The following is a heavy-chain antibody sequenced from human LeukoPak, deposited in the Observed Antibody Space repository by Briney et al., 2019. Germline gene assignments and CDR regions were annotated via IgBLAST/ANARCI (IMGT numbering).Heavy chain of an antibody. Sequence: GGSLRLSCAASGFSFDEYTMHWVRQAPGKGLEWVSLISRDGGRTHYVDSVKGRFIISRDNSKNSLYLQMNSLRTEDTALYYCAEDQAAGGYYGLDAWGQGTTVTVSS. J-gene: IGHJ6*02. D-gene: IGHD6-25*01. CDR3: AEDQAAGGYYGLDA. CDR1: GFSFDEYT. CDR2: ISRDGGRT. V-gene: IGHV3-43*01.